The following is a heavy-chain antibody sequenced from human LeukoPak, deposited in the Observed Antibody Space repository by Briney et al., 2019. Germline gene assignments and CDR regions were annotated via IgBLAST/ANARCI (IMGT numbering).Heavy chain of an antibody. V-gene: IGHV1-69*04. D-gene: IGHD2-2*01. CDR1: GGAFSRYA. Sequence: ASVKVSCKGSGGAFSRYAISWVRQAPGQGLEWMGRIIPILRIVDYAQQFQGRVTITADKSTSTAYMELNSLRSEDTAVYYCARDPGVPLDDGVDAWGQGTPVTVSS. CDR2: IIPILRIV. CDR3: ARDPGVPLDDGVDA. J-gene: IGHJ6*02.